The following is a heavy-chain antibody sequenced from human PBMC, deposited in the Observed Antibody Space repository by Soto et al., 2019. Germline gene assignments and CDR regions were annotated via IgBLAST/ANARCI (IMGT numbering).Heavy chain of an antibody. Sequence: QVQLVQSGAEVKKPGASVKVSCKASGYSFSNYDMHWVRQAPGQRPEWMGGINAGNGNSLYSQKFQGRLVISRDTSASTAYIELSSLRSEDTALYYCARDGPEYCSGGSCYRPWFDYWGQGTLVTVSS. V-gene: IGHV1-3*01. D-gene: IGHD2-15*01. CDR1: GYSFSNYD. J-gene: IGHJ4*02. CDR3: ARDGPEYCSGGSCYRPWFDY. CDR2: INAGNGNS.